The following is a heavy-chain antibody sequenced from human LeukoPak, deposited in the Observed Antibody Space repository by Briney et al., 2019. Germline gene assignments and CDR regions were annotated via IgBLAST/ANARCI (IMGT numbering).Heavy chain of an antibody. J-gene: IGHJ4*02. Sequence: GGSLRLACAASGFTFSSYAMSWVRQAPGKGLEWVSAISGSGGSTYYADSVKGRFTISRDNSKNTLYLQMNSLRAEDTAVYYCAKGSDFWSGYSNWGQGTLVTVSS. CDR2: ISGSGGST. CDR1: GFTFSSYA. V-gene: IGHV3-23*01. D-gene: IGHD3-3*01. CDR3: AKGSDFWSGYSN.